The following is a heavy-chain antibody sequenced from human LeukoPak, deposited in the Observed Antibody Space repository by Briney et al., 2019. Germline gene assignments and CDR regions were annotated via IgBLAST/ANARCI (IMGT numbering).Heavy chain of an antibody. V-gene: IGHV3-66*01. D-gene: IGHD1-14*01. CDR2: IYSGGST. CDR3: ARDLTLSY. CDR1: GFTVGTNS. Sequence: PGGSLRLSCAASGFTVGTNSMSWVRQSPGKGLEWVSVIYSGGSTYYADSVNGRFTISRDNAKNSLYLQMNSLRDEDTAVYYCARDLTLSYWGQGTLVTVSS. J-gene: IGHJ4*02.